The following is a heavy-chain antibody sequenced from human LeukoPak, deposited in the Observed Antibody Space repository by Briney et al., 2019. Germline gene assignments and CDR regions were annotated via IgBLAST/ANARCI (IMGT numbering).Heavy chain of an antibody. D-gene: IGHD6-13*01. V-gene: IGHV6-1*01. J-gene: IGHJ5*02. CDR1: RCIDPQKSAA. CDR3: ARGGDYSSSWFFPWFDP. CDR2: THYRYKWYN. Sequence: SQTLPLTRPICRCIDPQKSAAWNWLRQSPSRGLEGVGRTHYRYKWYNDYAVSVKSRITITQDTSKNQLSLQLNSVTPEDPAVYYCARGGDYSSSWFFPWFDPWGQGTLVTVSS.